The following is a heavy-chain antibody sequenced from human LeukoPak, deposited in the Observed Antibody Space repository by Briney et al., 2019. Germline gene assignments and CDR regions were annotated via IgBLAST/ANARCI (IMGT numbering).Heavy chain of an antibody. J-gene: IGHJ4*02. Sequence: SVTVSCKASGGTFSSYAISWVRQAPGQGLEWMGGIIPIFGTANYAQKFQGRVTVTADESTSTVYMELSSLRSEDTAVYYCASAWGPGPFDYWGQGTLVTVSS. CDR1: GGTFSSYA. V-gene: IGHV1-69*13. D-gene: IGHD3-16*01. CDR3: ASAWGPGPFDY. CDR2: IIPIFGTA.